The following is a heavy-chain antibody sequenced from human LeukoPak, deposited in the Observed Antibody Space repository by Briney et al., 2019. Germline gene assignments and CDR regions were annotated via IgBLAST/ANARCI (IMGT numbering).Heavy chain of an antibody. V-gene: IGHV3-72*01. J-gene: IGHJ4*02. CDR1: GFTFSDHY. Sequence: GGSLRLSCAASGFTFSDHYIDWVRQAPGKGLEWVGRSRDKGNRYTTAYAASVRGRFTISRDDSKNTLYLQMNSLRAEDTAVYYCAKVWSGYDDFDYWGQGTLVTVSS. CDR3: AKVWSGYDDFDY. D-gene: IGHD5-12*01. CDR2: SRDKGNRYTT.